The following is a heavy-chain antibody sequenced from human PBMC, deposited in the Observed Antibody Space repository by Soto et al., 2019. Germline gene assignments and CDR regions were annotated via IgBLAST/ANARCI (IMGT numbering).Heavy chain of an antibody. CDR2: IYYSGST. V-gene: IGHV4-39*01. D-gene: IGHD2-2*01. CDR1: GGSISSSSYY. J-gene: IGHJ6*03. CDR3: ARVLGYCSSTSCYAGVGYYYYMDV. Sequence: PSETLSLTCTVSGGSISSSSYYWGWIRQPPGKGLEWIGSIYYSGSTYYNPSLKSRVTISVDTSKNQFSLKLSSVTAADTAVYYCARVLGYCSSTSCYAGVGYYYYMDVWGKGTTVTVSS.